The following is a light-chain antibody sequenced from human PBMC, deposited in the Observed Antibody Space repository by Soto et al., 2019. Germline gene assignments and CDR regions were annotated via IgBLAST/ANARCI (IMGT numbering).Light chain of an antibody. CDR2: GAS. J-gene: IGKJ1*01. V-gene: IGKV3-15*01. Sequence: EIVMTQSPATLSLSPGERATLSCRASQSVSSNLAWYQQKPGQAPRLLIYGASTRATGIPARFSSSGSGREFTLTISSLQSEDFAVYYCQQYNNWHPEWTFGQGTKVEIK. CDR1: QSVSSN. CDR3: QQYNNWHPEWT.